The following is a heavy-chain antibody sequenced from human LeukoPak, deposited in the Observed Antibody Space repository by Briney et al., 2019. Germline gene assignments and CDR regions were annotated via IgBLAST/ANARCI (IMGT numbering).Heavy chain of an antibody. J-gene: IGHJ4*02. CDR1: GLTFSSYS. Sequence: GGSLRLSCAASGLTFSSYSMNWVRQAPGKGLEWVSSISSSSSYIYYADSVKGRFTISRDNAKNSLYLQMNSLRAEDTAVYYCASDYGGNSGDYWGQGTLVTVSS. CDR3: ASDYGGNSGDY. CDR2: ISSSSSYI. V-gene: IGHV3-21*01. D-gene: IGHD4-23*01.